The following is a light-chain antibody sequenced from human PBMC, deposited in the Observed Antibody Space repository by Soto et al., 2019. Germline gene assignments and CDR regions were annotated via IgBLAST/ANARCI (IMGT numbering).Light chain of an antibody. Sequence: DIVMTQSPASLSLSRGERATLSCRASQSVGSNLAWYQQKLGQAPRLLIYGTSTRATGIPARFSGSGSGTDFTLTISRLEPEDFAVYYCQQYGSSGTFGQGTKVDIK. CDR2: GTS. J-gene: IGKJ1*01. V-gene: IGKV3-20*01. CDR1: QSVGSN. CDR3: QQYGSSGT.